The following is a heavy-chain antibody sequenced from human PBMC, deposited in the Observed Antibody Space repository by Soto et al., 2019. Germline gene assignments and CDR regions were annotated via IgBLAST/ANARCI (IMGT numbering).Heavy chain of an antibody. D-gene: IGHD5-12*01. Sequence: QVQLVESGGGVVQPGRSLRLSCAVSGFTFSSYGMHWVRQAPGKGLEWVAVISYDGSNKYYADSVKGRFTIARDNSKSTQYLQMNSPGGEDTVVYYCAKGPVRFGGYGGVFDHWGQGTLVIVSS. V-gene: IGHV3-30*18. CDR2: ISYDGSNK. CDR3: AKGPVRFGGYGGVFDH. J-gene: IGHJ4*02. CDR1: GFTFSSYG.